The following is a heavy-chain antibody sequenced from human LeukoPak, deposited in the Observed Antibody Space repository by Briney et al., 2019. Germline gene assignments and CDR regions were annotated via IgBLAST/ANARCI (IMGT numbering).Heavy chain of an antibody. V-gene: IGHV4-34*01. D-gene: IGHD3-22*01. CDR2: MYHSGST. CDR3: ARCRGYYSTCSFDI. J-gene: IGHJ3*02. Sequence: KPSETLSLTCAVYGGSFSGYYWSWIRQPPGKGLEWIGYMYHSGSTYYNPSLKSRVTISEDRSKNQFSLKLSSVTAADTAVYYCARCRGYYSTCSFDIWGPGTLVTVSS. CDR1: GGSFSGYY.